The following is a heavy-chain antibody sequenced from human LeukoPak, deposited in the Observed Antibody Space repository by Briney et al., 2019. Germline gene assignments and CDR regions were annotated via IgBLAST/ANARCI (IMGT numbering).Heavy chain of an antibody. D-gene: IGHD3-10*02. Sequence: GKSLRLSCAASGFTFSSYGMHWVRQAPGKGLEWVAVISYDGSNKYYADSVKGRFTISRDNSKNTLYLQMNSLRAEDTAVYYCAELGITMIGGVWGKGTTVTISS. CDR1: GFTFSSYG. V-gene: IGHV3-30*18. J-gene: IGHJ6*04. CDR2: ISYDGSNK. CDR3: AELGITMIGGV.